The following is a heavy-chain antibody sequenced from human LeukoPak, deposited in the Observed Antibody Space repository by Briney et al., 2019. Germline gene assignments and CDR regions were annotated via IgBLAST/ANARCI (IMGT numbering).Heavy chain of an antibody. CDR3: ARGATDTTRWFAP. D-gene: IGHD1-7*01. J-gene: IGHJ5*02. CDR1: GFIFDDYL. CDR2: ISWDGGVT. V-gene: IGHV3-43*01. Sequence: GESLRLSCAASGFIFDDYLIHWVRQRPGKGLEWVSLISWDGGVTYHADSVKGRFTISRDNAKNSLYLQMNDLRAEDTATYYCARGATDTTRWFAPWGQGTLVTVSS.